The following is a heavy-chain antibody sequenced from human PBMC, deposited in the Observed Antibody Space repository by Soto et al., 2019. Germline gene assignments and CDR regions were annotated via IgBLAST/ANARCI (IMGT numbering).Heavy chain of an antibody. Sequence: QVQLQQWGAGLLKPSETLSLTCAVYGGSFSGYYWSWIRQPPGKGLEWIGEINHSGSTNYNPSLKSRVTISVDTSKNQFSLKLSSVTAADTAMYYCASPTLPRITMVRGANWFDPWGQGTLVTVSS. D-gene: IGHD3-10*01. CDR2: INHSGST. J-gene: IGHJ5*02. V-gene: IGHV4-34*01. CDR1: GGSFSGYY. CDR3: ASPTLPRITMVRGANWFDP.